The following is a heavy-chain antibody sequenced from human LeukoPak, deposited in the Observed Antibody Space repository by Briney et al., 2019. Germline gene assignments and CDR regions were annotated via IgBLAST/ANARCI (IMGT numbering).Heavy chain of an antibody. CDR1: GFTFSSYT. V-gene: IGHV3-23*01. Sequence: SGGSLRLSCAASGFTFSSYTINWVCQAPGKGLEWVSAISGSDNSAYYADSVKGRFTISRDNSKNTLYLQMNSLRAEDRAVYYCAKRSPAAGPGYFDYWGQGTLVTVSS. CDR3: AKRSPAAGPGYFDY. D-gene: IGHD6-13*01. CDR2: ISGSDNSA. J-gene: IGHJ4*02.